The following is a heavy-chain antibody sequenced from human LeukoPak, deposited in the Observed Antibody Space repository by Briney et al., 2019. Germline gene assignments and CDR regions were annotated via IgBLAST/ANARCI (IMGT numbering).Heavy chain of an antibody. Sequence: PSQTLSLTCTVSGGSISSGSYYWSWIRQPAGKGLEWIGRIYTSGSTNYNPSLKSRVTISVDTSKNQFSLKLSSVTAADTAVYYCARELGENYDFWSGYYTLDYWGQGTLVTVPS. CDR1: GGSISSGSYY. CDR2: IYTSGST. V-gene: IGHV4-61*02. D-gene: IGHD3-3*01. J-gene: IGHJ4*02. CDR3: ARELGENYDFWSGYYTLDY.